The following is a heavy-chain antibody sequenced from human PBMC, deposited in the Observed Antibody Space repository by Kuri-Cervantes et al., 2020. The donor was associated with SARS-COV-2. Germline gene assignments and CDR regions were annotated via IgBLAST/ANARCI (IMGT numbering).Heavy chain of an antibody. CDR1: GITFSNQY. Sequence: GGSLRLSCAVSGITFSNQYMSWIRQAPGKGLEWVSAIRGSGGSTYYADPVKGRFTISRDNSKNTLYKQMNSLRDEDTGVYYCARDLPYDFWSVYSSGPNGFDPWGQGTLVNVSS. J-gene: IGHJ5*02. V-gene: IGHV3-23*01. D-gene: IGHD3-3*01. CDR2: IRGSGGST. CDR3: ARDLPYDFWSVYSSGPNGFDP.